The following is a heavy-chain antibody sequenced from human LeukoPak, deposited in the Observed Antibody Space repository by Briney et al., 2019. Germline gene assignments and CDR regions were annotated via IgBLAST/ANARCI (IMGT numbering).Heavy chain of an antibody. V-gene: IGHV4-30-2*01. Sequence: PSQTLSLTCTVSGGSISSGGYYWSWIRQPPGKGLEWIGYIYHSGSTYYNPFLKSRVTISVDRSKNQFSLKLSSVTAADTAVYYCARGLKRGYSGYGIDYWGQGTLVTVSS. CDR2: IYHSGST. D-gene: IGHD5-12*01. CDR3: ARGLKRGYSGYGIDY. J-gene: IGHJ4*02. CDR1: GGSISSGGYY.